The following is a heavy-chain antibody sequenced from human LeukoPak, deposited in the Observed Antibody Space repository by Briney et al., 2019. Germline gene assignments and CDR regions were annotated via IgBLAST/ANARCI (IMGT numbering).Heavy chain of an antibody. Sequence: ASVKVSCKASGYTFTSYGISWVRQAPGQGVEWMGWISAYNGNTNYAQKLQGRVTMTTDTSTSTAYMELRSLRSDDTAVYYCAREDYDSSGYYGFDYWGQGTLVTVSS. CDR1: GYTFTSYG. D-gene: IGHD3-22*01. CDR3: AREDYDSSGYYGFDY. CDR2: ISAYNGNT. J-gene: IGHJ4*02. V-gene: IGHV1-18*01.